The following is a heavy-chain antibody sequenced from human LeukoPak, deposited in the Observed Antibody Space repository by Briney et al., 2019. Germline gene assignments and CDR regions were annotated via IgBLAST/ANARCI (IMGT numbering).Heavy chain of an antibody. CDR2: IIPIFGTA. CDR3: ASSPTEIRLYCSSTSCYDLNAFDI. Sequence: GASVKVSCKASGGTFSSYAISWVRQAPGQGLEWRGGIIPIFGTANYAQKFQGRVTITADESTSTAYMELRSLRSEATAVYYCASSPTEIRLYCSSTSCYDLNAFDIWGQGTMVTVSS. V-gene: IGHV1-69*13. D-gene: IGHD2-2*01. J-gene: IGHJ3*02. CDR1: GGTFSSYA.